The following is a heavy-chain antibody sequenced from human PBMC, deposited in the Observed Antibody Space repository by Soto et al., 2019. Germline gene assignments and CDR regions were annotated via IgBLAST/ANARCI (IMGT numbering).Heavy chain of an antibody. CDR2: IGYDGVNK. CDR1: GFIFSSFS. Sequence: QVRLVESGGGVVQPGRSLRLSCTASGFIFSSFSMHWVRQAPGKGLEWVAVIGYDGVNKYYADSVKGRFTISRDTSKNTFLQMNSLRSDDTATYYCARGTGYNKGTDFYYFDLWGQGALVTVSS. J-gene: IGHJ4*02. CDR3: ARGTGYNKGTDFYYFDL. D-gene: IGHD5-12*01. V-gene: IGHV3-30-3*01.